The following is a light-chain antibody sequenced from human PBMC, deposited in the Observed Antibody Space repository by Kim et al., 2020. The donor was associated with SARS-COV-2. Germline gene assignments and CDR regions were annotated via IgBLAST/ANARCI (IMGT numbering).Light chain of an antibody. CDR3: MQALQTPLT. V-gene: IGKV2-28*01. CDR1: QSLLHSNGYNY. CDR2: LGS. J-gene: IGKJ4*01. Sequence: EPASISCRSSQSLLHSNGYNYLDWYLQKPGQSPQLLIYLGSNRASGVPDRFSGSGSGTDFTLKISRVEAEDVGVYYCMQALQTPLTFGGGTKLEI.